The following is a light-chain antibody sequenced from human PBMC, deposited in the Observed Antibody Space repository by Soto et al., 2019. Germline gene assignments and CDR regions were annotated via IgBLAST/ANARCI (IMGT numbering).Light chain of an antibody. CDR1: QSFANNY. V-gene: IGKV3-20*01. CDR2: ETS. Sequence: EIVLTQSPGTVSLSPGERAILSCRASQSFANNYFAWYQQKPGQAPRLLIYETSSRATGIPDRFSGGGSGTDFTLTISRLEPEDFVVYYCQQYGSSPYTFGQGTKLEI. J-gene: IGKJ2*01. CDR3: QQYGSSPYT.